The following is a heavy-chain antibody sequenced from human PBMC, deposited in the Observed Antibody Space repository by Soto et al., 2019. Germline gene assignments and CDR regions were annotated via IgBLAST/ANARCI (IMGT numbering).Heavy chain of an antibody. Sequence: GESLKISCQGSGYAFSSYWIAWVRQMPGKGLEWMGIIYPGDSDTRYSPSFQGQVTISVDKSITTAYLQWSSLKASDTAMYYCARGYCTATICDPWFDTWGQGTLVTVSS. D-gene: IGHD2-8*02. CDR3: ARGYCTATICDPWFDT. V-gene: IGHV5-51*01. CDR1: GYAFSSYW. J-gene: IGHJ5*02. CDR2: IYPGDSDT.